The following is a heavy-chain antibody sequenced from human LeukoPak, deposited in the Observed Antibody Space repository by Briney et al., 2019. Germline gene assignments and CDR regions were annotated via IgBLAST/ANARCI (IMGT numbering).Heavy chain of an antibody. J-gene: IGHJ4*02. Sequence: GGSLRLSCAASGFTFSSYEMNWVRQAPGKGLEWVSYISRSGSTIYYADSVKGRFTISRDNAKRTLFLQMDSLRAEDTAVYYCVRGTSRENGYGGDDPYWGQGALVIVSS. V-gene: IGHV3-48*03. CDR1: GFTFSSYE. D-gene: IGHD2-21*02. CDR3: VRGTSRENGYGGDDPY. CDR2: ISRSGSTI.